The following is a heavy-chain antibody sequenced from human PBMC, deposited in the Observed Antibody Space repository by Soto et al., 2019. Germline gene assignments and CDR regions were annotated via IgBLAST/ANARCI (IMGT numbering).Heavy chain of an antibody. D-gene: IGHD3-9*01. CDR1: DGYIINYC. V-gene: IGHV4-59*01. CDR2: IYYSGST. CDR3: ARDRRYFDWPDYYYYYGMDV. J-gene: IGHJ6*02. Sequence: SVTKCLTSTVADGYIINYCWSWIMKKTGKGLEWIGYIYYSGSTNYNPSLKSRVTISVDTSKNQFSLKLSSVTAADTAVYYCARDRRYFDWPDYYYYYGMDVWGQGTTVTVSS.